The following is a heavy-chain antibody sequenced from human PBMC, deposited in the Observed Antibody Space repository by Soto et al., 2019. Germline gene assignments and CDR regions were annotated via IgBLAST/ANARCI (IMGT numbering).Heavy chain of an antibody. V-gene: IGHV1-69*02. CDR1: GDTFTFYS. CDR2: INPILTMS. D-gene: IGHD3-10*01. J-gene: IGHJ4*02. CDR3: ATNGSGYRAFDY. Sequence: QVQLVQSGAEVKKPGSSVRVSCKTSGDTFTFYSINWVRQAPGLGLEWMGRINPILTMSNYAQRFQGRVTMTADKSTRTAYMELSSLRSEDTAMYYCATNGSGYRAFDYWGQGALVTVSS.